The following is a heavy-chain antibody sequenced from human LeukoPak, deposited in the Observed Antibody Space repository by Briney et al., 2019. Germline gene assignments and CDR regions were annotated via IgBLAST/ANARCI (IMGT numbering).Heavy chain of an antibody. CDR3: AREGPWPAMVTGAFDI. J-gene: IGHJ3*02. CDR1: GFTFSSYS. V-gene: IGHV3-21*01. Sequence: KPGGSLRLSCTASGFTFSSYSMNWVRQAPGKGLEWVSSISTSSSYIYYADSVKGRFTISRDNARNSLYLQMNTLRAEDTAVYYCAREGPWPAMVTGAFDIWGQGTMVTVSS. CDR2: ISTSSSYI. D-gene: IGHD5-18*01.